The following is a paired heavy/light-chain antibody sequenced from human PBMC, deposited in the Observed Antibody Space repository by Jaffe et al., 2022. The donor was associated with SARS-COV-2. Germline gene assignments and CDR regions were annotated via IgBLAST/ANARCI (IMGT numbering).Heavy chain of an antibody. CDR1: GFTFGNYA. CDR2: ITGSGTNT. V-gene: IGHV3-23*01. Sequence: EVQLLESGGGLARPGGSLRLSCAASGFTFGNYAMAWVRQAPGKALEWVSGITGSGTNTYHADSVKGRFTISRDSFNNTLYLHMNSLRFEDTAIYYCVKDWGGHHPYYLDDWGQGTLVTVSS. J-gene: IGHJ4*02. D-gene: IGHD3-3*01. CDR3: VKDWGGHHPYYLDD.
Light chain of an antibody. CDR1: QSISTY. Sequence: DLLMTQSPSSLSASVGDRVTLACQTSQSISTYLNWYQQRPGKAPTLLIYAASTLRSGVPSRFSGAGSGTDFSLTINNLQPEDFATYYCQQSYVLPPTFGQGTKVEIK. CDR3: QQSYVLPPT. J-gene: IGKJ1*01. CDR2: AAS. V-gene: IGKV1-39*01.